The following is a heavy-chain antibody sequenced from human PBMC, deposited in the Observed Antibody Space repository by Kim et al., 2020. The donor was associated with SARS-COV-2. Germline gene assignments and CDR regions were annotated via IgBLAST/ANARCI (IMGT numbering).Heavy chain of an antibody. J-gene: IGHJ4*02. V-gene: IGHV3-33*06. Sequence: GGSLRLSCAAPGYSFSSYGMHWVRQAPGKGLEWVAVIYHDGSNKYYADSVKGRFTISRDNSKNTLYLQMNSMRAEDTAVYYCAKDRGGVGATPIYYFDYWGPGTLVTVSS. D-gene: IGHD1-26*01. CDR1: GYSFSSYG. CDR3: AKDRGGVGATPIYYFDY. CDR2: IYHDGSNK.